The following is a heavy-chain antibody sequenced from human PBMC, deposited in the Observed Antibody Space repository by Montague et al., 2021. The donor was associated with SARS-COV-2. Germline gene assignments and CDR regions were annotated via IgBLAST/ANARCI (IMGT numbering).Heavy chain of an antibody. CDR3: ARGTRSYYDSTYYFDL. J-gene: IGHJ2*01. Sequence: SETLSLTCTVSGGSISTYSWSWIRQPPGKGLEWIGYVYYSGSINYNPSLKSRVTLSIDTSKNQFSLKLSSVTAADTAVYFCARGTRSYYDSTYYFDLWGRGTLVTVSS. CDR1: GGSISTYS. CDR2: VYYSGSI. D-gene: IGHD3-22*01. V-gene: IGHV4-59*13.